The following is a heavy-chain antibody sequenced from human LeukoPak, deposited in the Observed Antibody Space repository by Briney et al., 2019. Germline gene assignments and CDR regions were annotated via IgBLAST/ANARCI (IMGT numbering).Heavy chain of an antibody. CDR3: ARDRGEYYNFWSGYPHDAFDI. D-gene: IGHD3-3*01. J-gene: IGHJ3*02. CDR1: CGFISYYY. V-gene: IGHV4-4*07. CDR2: ICTSGST. Sequence: SETLSLTCTVCCGFISYYYCSWIRQPAGKGLEWIGRICTSGSTNYNPSLKSRVTMSVDTSKNQFSLKLSSVTAADTAVYYCARDRGEYYNFWSGYPHDAFDIWGQGTMVTVSS.